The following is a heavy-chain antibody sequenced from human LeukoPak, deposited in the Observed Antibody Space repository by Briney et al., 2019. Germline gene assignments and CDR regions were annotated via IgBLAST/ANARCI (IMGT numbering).Heavy chain of an antibody. CDR2: INPNSGGT. J-gene: IGHJ4*02. CDR1: GYTFTGYY. D-gene: IGHD3-10*01. CDR3: ARSGGFGELPPDY. V-gene: IGHV1-2*02. Sequence: PVASVKVSCKASGYTFTGYYMRWVRQAPGQGLEWMGWINPNSGGTNYAQKFQGRVTMTRDTSISTAYMELSRLRSDDTAVYYCARSGGFGELPPDYWGQGTLVTVSS.